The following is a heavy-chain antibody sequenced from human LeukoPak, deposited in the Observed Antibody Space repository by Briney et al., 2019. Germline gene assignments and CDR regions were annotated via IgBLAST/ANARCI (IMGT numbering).Heavy chain of an antibody. J-gene: IGHJ4*02. D-gene: IGHD6-6*01. Sequence: NPSETLSLTCTVSGGSISSSSYYWGWIRQPPGEGLEWIGSIYYSGSTYYNPSLKSRVTISVDTSKNQFSLKLRSVTAADTAVYYCARPSYSSSSLGYWGQGTLVTVSS. CDR1: GGSISSSSYY. V-gene: IGHV4-39*01. CDR2: IYYSGST. CDR3: ARPSYSSSSLGY.